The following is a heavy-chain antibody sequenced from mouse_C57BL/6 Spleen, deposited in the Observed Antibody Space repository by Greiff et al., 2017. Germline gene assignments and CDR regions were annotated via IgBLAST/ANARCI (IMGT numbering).Heavy chain of an antibody. CDR3: ARGERSYYYAMDY. CDR1: GFTFSSYA. Sequence: DVKLVESGGGLVKPGGSLKLSCAASGFTFSSYAMSWVRQTPEKRLEWVATISDGGSYTYYPDNVKGRFTISRDNAKNNLYLQMSHLKSEDTAMYYCARGERSYYYAMDYWGQGTSVTVSS. J-gene: IGHJ4*01. V-gene: IGHV5-4*03. CDR2: ISDGGSYT.